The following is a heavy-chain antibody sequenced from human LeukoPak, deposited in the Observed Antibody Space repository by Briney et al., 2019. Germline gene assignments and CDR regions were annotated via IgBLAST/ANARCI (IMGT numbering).Heavy chain of an antibody. CDR3: ARGDPPYYYGSGSYGYYYGMDV. CDR1: GGSFSGYY. D-gene: IGHD3-10*01. Sequence: SETLSLTCAVYGGSFSGYYWSWIRQPPGKGLEWIGEINHSGSTNYNPSLKSRVTISVDTSKNQFSLKLSSVTAADTAVYYCARGDPPYYYGSGSYGYYYGMDVWGKGTTVTVSS. CDR2: INHSGST. V-gene: IGHV4-34*01. J-gene: IGHJ6*04.